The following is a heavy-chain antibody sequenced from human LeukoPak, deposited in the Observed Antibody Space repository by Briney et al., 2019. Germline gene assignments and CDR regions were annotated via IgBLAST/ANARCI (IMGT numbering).Heavy chain of an antibody. CDR1: GFTFSSYA. Sequence: GGSLRLSCAASGFTFSSYAMNWVRQAPGKGLEWVSYISSSGSTIYYADSVKGRFTISRDNAKNSLYLQMNSLRAEDTAVYYCAREAAVVAAAGTWIDYWGQGTLVTASS. J-gene: IGHJ4*02. V-gene: IGHV3-48*03. D-gene: IGHD6-13*01. CDR3: AREAAVVAAAGTWIDY. CDR2: ISSSGSTI.